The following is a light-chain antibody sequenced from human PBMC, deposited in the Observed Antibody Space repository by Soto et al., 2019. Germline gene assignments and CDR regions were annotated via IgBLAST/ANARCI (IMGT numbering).Light chain of an antibody. V-gene: IGKV3-15*01. CDR3: QQHTSSSPST. Sequence: EIVMTQSAVTLSVSPGERATLSCRASQRVRRNLPCYQQKPVQAPRLLIYDASTRATVIPARFSGGGSGTEETLITSSSQYEDDVATYCQQHTSSSPSTFGEGTKVDIK. CDR2: DAS. CDR1: QRVRRN. J-gene: IGKJ1*01.